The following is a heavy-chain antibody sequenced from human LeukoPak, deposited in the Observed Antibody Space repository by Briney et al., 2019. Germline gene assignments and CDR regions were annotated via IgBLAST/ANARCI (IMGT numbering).Heavy chain of an antibody. D-gene: IGHD1-26*01. Sequence: GGSLRLSCAASGFTFNTYWMAWVRQAPGKGLEWVANIKEDESAKHQADSVKGRFTISRDNAQNSVYLQMSSLRGEDTAVYYCARDVGGSLDYWGQGTLVTVSS. V-gene: IGHV3-7*01. CDR2: IKEDESAK. J-gene: IGHJ4*02. CDR3: ARDVGGSLDY. CDR1: GFTFNTYW.